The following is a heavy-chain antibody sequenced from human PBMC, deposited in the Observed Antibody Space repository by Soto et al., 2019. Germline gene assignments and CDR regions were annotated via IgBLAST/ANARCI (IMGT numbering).Heavy chain of an antibody. CDR2: IYATGTT. CDR1: GASISGYY. CDR3: ARVTGSGYYIRDYYYGMDV. V-gene: IGHV4-4*07. D-gene: IGHD3-3*01. J-gene: IGHJ6*02. Sequence: PSETLSLTCTVSGASISGYYWSWIRKSAGKGLEWIGRIYATGTTDYNPSLKSRVMMSVDTSKKQFSLKLSSVTAADTAVYYCARVTGSGYYIRDYYYGMDVWGQGTTVTVSS.